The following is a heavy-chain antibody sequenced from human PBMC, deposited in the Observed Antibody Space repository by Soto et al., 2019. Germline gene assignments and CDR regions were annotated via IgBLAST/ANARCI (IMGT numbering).Heavy chain of an antibody. CDR1: GFTFSSYS. Sequence: GGSLRLSCAASGFTFSSYSMNWVRQAPGKGLEWVSSISSSSSYIYYADSVKGRFTISRDNAKNSLYLQMNSLRAEDTAVYYCAPRPPLHLGEPAPQDYWGQGTLVTVSS. D-gene: IGHD3-16*01. CDR2: ISSSSSYI. CDR3: APRPPLHLGEPAPQDY. J-gene: IGHJ4*02. V-gene: IGHV3-21*01.